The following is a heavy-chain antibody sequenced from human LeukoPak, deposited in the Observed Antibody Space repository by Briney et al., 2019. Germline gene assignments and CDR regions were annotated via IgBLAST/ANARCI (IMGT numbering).Heavy chain of an antibody. D-gene: IGHD3-10*01. Sequence: PGGSLRLSCAASGFTFSSYWMHWVRQAPGKGLVWVSRIDTDGRTTSYADSVKGRFTISRDNVQNTLHLQMNSLRAEDTAVYYCARDVGGAGSYWGQGTLVTVSS. CDR1: GFTFSSYW. CDR2: IDTDGRTT. V-gene: IGHV3-74*01. J-gene: IGHJ4*02. CDR3: ARDVGGAGSY.